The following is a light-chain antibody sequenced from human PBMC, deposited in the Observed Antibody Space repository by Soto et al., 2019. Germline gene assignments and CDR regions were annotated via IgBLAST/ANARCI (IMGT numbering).Light chain of an antibody. J-gene: IGKJ5*01. CDR2: GAS. V-gene: IGKV3-15*01. CDR1: QSVSNN. CDR3: QQYNNWPIT. Sequence: EIVLTQSPGTLSLSPGERATLSCRASQSVSNNYLAWYQQKPGQAHRLLIYGASTRATGIPVRFTGSGSGTEFTLTISSLQSEDFAVYYCQQYNNWPITFGRGTRLEIK.